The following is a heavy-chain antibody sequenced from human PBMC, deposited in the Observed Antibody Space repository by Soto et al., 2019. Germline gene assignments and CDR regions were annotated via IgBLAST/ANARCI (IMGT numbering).Heavy chain of an antibody. V-gene: IGHV2-5*02. D-gene: IGHD6-19*01. Sequence: QITLKESGPTLVKPTQTLTLTCTFSGFSLSNSGVCVGWIRQPPGKTVEWLTLINWDDDKRYNPSLKNRLTITKDTSENQVVLTMTNMDPVDTATYYCAHRRRLGNDWYTFDYWGQGTPVTVSS. CDR3: AHRRRLGNDWYTFDY. CDR2: INWDDDK. CDR1: GFSLSNSGVC. J-gene: IGHJ4*02.